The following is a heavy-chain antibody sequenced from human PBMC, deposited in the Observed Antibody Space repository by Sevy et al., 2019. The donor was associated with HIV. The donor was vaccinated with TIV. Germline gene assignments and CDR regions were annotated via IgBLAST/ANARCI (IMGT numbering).Heavy chain of an antibody. CDR3: ARDGLWGFAHTLDA. Sequence: GGSLRLSCAASGFTFSSYAMLWVRQAPGKGLDWVALISYDGSNKYYADSVKGRFTISRDNAKNTLYLEMNSLRDEETAVCYCARDGLWGFAHTLDAWGQGTTVTVSS. J-gene: IGHJ6*02. D-gene: IGHD3-16*01. V-gene: IGHV3-30*04. CDR1: GFTFSSYA. CDR2: ISYDGSNK.